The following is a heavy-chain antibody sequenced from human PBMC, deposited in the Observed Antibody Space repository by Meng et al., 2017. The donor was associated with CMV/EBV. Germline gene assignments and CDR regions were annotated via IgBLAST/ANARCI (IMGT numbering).Heavy chain of an antibody. V-gene: IGHV4-39*07. CDR2: IYYSGST. J-gene: IGHJ4*02. D-gene: IGHD3-16*01. CDR1: GGSISSSSYC. CDR3: ATPVGAYYFDY. Sequence: SQTLSLTCAVSGGSISSSSYCWGWIRQPPGKGLEWIGSIYYSGSTYYNPSLKSRVTISVDTSKNQFSLKLRYVTAAHTAVYYCATPVGAYYFDYWGQGTLVTVSS.